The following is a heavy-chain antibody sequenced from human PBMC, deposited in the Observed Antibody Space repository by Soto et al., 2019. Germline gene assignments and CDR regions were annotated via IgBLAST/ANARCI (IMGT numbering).Heavy chain of an antibody. J-gene: IGHJ6*03. Sequence: EVQLLESGGGLVQPGGSLRLSCAASGFTFSSYAMSWVRQAPGKGLEWVSAISGSGGSTYYADSVKVRFTISRDNSKNTLYLQMNSLRAEDTAVYYCAKDRNQAGGMYYYMDVWGKGTTVTVSS. CDR3: AKDRNQAGGMYYYMDV. CDR2: ISGSGGST. V-gene: IGHV3-23*01. CDR1: GFTFSSYA. D-gene: IGHD3-16*01.